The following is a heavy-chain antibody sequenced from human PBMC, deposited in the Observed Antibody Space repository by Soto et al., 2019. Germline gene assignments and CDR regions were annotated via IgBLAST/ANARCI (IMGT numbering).Heavy chain of an antibody. CDR2: IFNSGTT. J-gene: IGHJ4*02. CDR3: ALALGPTTGLDY. V-gene: IGHV4-31*02. Sequence: QVQLQESGPGLVKPSQTLSLTCSVSGASTVSHYHWTWIRQPPGKGLEWMGYIFNSGTTFYNPYLTSRLSISMDTSGNHFSLELRSLTAADTAVYYCALALGPTTGLDYWGQGTLVTVSS. CDR1: GASTVSHYH. D-gene: IGHD1-26*01.